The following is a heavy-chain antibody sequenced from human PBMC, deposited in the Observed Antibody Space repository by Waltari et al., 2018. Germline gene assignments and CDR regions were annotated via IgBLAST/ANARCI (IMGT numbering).Heavy chain of an antibody. V-gene: IGHV1-3*01. Sequence: QVQLVQSGAEVKKPGASVKVSCKASGYTFTSYAMHWVRQAPGQRLEWMGWINAGNGNTKNSQKFHGRVTITRDTSASTAYMELSSLRSEDTAVYYCASIAAAGTNSLANYGMDVWGQGTTVTVSS. CDR1: GYTFTSYA. CDR3: ASIAAAGTNSLANYGMDV. D-gene: IGHD6-13*01. J-gene: IGHJ6*02. CDR2: INAGNGNT.